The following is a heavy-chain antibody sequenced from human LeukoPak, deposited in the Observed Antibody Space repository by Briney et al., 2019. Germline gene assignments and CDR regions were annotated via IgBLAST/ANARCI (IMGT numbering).Heavy chain of an antibody. D-gene: IGHD3-22*01. J-gene: IGHJ4*02. CDR3: ARDRTHYYESSGYYSRWEY. CDR2: INPRGGTT. Sequence: ASVKVSCKASGYTFTGYYIHWVRQAPGQGLEWMGLINPRGGTTRYAQKFQGRVTMTRDTSTSTVYMELSGLRSEDTAMYYCARDRTHYYESSGYYSRWEYWGQGTLVTVSS. CDR1: GYTFTGYY. V-gene: IGHV1-46*01.